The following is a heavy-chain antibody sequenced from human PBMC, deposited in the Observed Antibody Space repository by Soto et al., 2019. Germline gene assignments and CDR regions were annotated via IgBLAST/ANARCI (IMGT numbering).Heavy chain of an antibody. J-gene: IGHJ4*02. Sequence: GSLILSSSASGFTFSSYAMSWVRQAPGKGLEWVSAISGSGGSTYYADSVKGRFTISRDNSKNTLYLQMNSLRAEDTAVYYCAKSYGHFDYWGQGTLVTVSS. CDR3: AKSYGHFDY. CDR2: ISGSGGST. D-gene: IGHD3-10*01. CDR1: GFTFSSYA. V-gene: IGHV3-23*01.